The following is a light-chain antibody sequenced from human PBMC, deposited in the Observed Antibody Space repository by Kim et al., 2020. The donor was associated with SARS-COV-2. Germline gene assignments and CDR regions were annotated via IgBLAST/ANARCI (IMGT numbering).Light chain of an antibody. CDR3: GTWDSILSGGYV. Sequence: QSVLTQPPSVSAAPGQKVTISCSGNISNIGNNSVSWYQHLPGTAPKFLIYDSIDRPSGIPARFSGSKSGTSATLGITGLQTGDEAEDYCGTWDSILSGGYVFGTGTKVTVL. CDR1: ISNIGNNS. CDR2: DSI. V-gene: IGLV1-51*01. J-gene: IGLJ1*01.